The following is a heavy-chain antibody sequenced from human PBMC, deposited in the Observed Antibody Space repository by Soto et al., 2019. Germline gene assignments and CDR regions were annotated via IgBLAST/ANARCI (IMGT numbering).Heavy chain of an antibody. D-gene: IGHD1-26*01. Sequence: GGSLRLSCAASGFTFSSYWMSWVRQAPGKGLEWVANIKRDGSEKYYVDSVKGRFTISRDNAKNSLYLQMNSLRAEDTAVYYCARVVVGDIGGFDYWGQGTLVTVSS. J-gene: IGHJ4*02. CDR1: GFTFSSYW. CDR3: ARVVVGDIGGFDY. V-gene: IGHV3-7*01. CDR2: IKRDGSEK.